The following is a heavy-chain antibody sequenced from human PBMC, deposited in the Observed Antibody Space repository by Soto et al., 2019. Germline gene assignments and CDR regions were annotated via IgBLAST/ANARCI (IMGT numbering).Heavy chain of an antibody. V-gene: IGHV4-59*01. Sequence: SETLSLTCVVSGGSINGYYWSWIRQPPGKGLEWIGYLHYSGNTNYNPSFKSRVTISLDTSKNQFSLDLNSVTAADTAVYFCARSRVGTHDYWGQGTLVTVSS. CDR3: ARSRVGTHDY. J-gene: IGHJ4*02. D-gene: IGHD1-26*01. CDR2: LHYSGNT. CDR1: GGSINGYY.